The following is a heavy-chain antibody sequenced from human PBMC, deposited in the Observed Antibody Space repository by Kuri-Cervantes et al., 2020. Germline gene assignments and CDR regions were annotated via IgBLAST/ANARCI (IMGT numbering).Heavy chain of an antibody. CDR2: IYYSGST. V-gene: IGHV4-61*01. CDR1: GGSVSSGSYY. D-gene: IGHD6-13*01. J-gene: IGHJ4*02. Sequence: ESLKISCTVSGGSVSSGSYYWSWIRQPPGKGLEWIGYIYYSGSTNYNPSLKSRVTISVDTSKNQFSLKLSSVTAADTAVYYCARANFWYGNYFDYWGQGTLVTVSS. CDR3: ARANFWYGNYFDY.